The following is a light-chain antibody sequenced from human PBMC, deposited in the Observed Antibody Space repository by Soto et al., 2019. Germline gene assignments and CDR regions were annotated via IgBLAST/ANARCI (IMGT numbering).Light chain of an antibody. Sequence: IQMTQSPSTLSASVGDRVNITCRASQGISSYLAWYQQKPGKAPTLLIYAASNLQSGVPSRFRGSRSGTEFTLTVSSLQPEDFATYYCLQDHDDSWTFGQGTKVDIK. CDR2: AAS. CDR3: LQDHDDSWT. V-gene: IGKV1-6*01. CDR1: QGISSY. J-gene: IGKJ1*01.